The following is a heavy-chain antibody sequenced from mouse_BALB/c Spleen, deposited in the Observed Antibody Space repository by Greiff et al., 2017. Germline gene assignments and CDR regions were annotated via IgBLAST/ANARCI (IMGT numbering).Heavy chain of an antibody. J-gene: IGHJ2*01. V-gene: IGHV3-2*02. Sequence: EVKLVESGPGLVKPSQSLSLTCTVTGYSITSDYAWNWIRQFPGNKLEWMGYISYSGSTSYNPSLKSRISITRDTSKNQFFLQLNSVTTEDTATYYCAKEGNFGFFDYWGQGTTLTVSS. CDR2: ISYSGST. D-gene: IGHD2-1*01. CDR3: AKEGNFGFFDY. CDR1: GYSITSDYA.